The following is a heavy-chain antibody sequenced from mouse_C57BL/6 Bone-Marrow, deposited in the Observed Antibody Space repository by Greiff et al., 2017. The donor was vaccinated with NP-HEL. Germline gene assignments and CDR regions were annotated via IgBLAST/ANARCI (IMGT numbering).Heavy chain of an antibody. CDR1: GYSITSGYY. V-gene: IGHV3-6*01. CDR3: ASRNYVRAWFAY. CDR2: ISYDGSN. D-gene: IGHD2-1*01. Sequence: EVKLQESGPGLVKPSQSLSLTCSVTGYSITSGYYWNWIRQFPGNKLEWMGYISYDGSNNYNPSLKNRISITRDPSKNQFFLKLNSVTTEDTATYYCASRNYVRAWFAYWGQGTLVTVSA. J-gene: IGHJ3*01.